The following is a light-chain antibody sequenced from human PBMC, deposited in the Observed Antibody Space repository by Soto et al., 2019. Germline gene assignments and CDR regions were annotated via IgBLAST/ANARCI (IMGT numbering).Light chain of an antibody. J-gene: IGKJ1*01. CDR2: GAS. CDR3: QQYGSSPST. Sequence: EIVLTQSPGTLSLSPGERPTLSCRATQTVFSNYIGWYQQKPGQAPRXXIFGASIRATGIPDRFSGSGSGTDLTITISGLEPEDFEVYYCQQYGSSPSTFGQGTKVDIK. V-gene: IGKV3-20*01. CDR1: QTVFSNY.